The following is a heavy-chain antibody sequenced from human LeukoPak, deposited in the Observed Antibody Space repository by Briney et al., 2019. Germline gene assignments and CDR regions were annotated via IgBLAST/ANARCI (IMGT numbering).Heavy chain of an antibody. V-gene: IGHV3-73*01. CDR1: GFTFSGSA. J-gene: IGHJ4*02. CDR2: IRSNANSYAT. Sequence: GGSLRLSCAASGFTFSGSAMHWVRQASGKGLEWVGRIRSNANSYATAYAASVKGRFTISRDDSKNTAYLQMNSLKTEDTAVYYCTSLRGGITMVRGVMNWGQGTLVTVSS. CDR3: TSLRGGITMVRGVMN. D-gene: IGHD3-10*01.